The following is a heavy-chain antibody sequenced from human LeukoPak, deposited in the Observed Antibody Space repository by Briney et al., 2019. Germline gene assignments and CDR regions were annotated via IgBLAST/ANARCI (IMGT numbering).Heavy chain of an antibody. V-gene: IGHV3-7*01. Sequence: GGSLRLSCAASGFTFSSYWMSWVRQAPGKGLEWVASIKQDGSEKYYVDSVKGRFTISRDNAKNSLYLQMNSLRAEDTAVYYCARDSGGSYPAYWGQGTLVTVSS. D-gene: IGHD1-26*01. J-gene: IGHJ4*02. CDR2: IKQDGSEK. CDR1: GFTFSSYW. CDR3: ARDSGGSYPAY.